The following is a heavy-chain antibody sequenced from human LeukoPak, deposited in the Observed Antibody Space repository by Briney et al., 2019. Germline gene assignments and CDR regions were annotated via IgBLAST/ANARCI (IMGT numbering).Heavy chain of an antibody. CDR2: IYYSGST. J-gene: IGHJ4*02. Sequence: PSETLSLTCTVSGGSVSSGSYYWSWIRQPPGKGLEWIGHIYYSGSTNYNPSLRSRVTISVDTSKTQISLRLSSVTAADTAVYYCARGRGYSYGYSSDSWGQGTLVTVSS. CDR3: ARGRGYSYGYSSDS. V-gene: IGHV4-61*01. CDR1: GGSVSSGSYY. D-gene: IGHD5-18*01.